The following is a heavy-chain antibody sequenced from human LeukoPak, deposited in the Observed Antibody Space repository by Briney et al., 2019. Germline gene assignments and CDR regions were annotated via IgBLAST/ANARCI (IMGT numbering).Heavy chain of an antibody. CDR2: ISSSSSYI. D-gene: IGHD3-10*01. CDR1: GFIFSSYS. CDR3: ARGNMVWGVIQKPYYYYCGMDV. V-gene: IGHV3-21*01. Sequence: GGSLRFSCAASGFIFSSYSMNWVRQAPGKGLEWVSSISSSSSYIYYADSVKGRFTISRDNAKNSLYLQMNSLRAEDTAVYYCARGNMVWGVIQKPYYYYCGMDVWGQGTTVTVSS. J-gene: IGHJ6*02.